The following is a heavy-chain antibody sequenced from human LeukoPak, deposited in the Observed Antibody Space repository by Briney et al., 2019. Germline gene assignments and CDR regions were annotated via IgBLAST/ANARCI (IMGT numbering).Heavy chain of an antibody. CDR1: GYTFTSYG. J-gene: IGHJ5*02. CDR3: ARVFRTGIVGATPYNWFDP. D-gene: IGHD1-26*01. CDR2: ISAYNGNT. Sequence: GAPVKVSCKASGYTFTSYGISWVRQAPGQGLEWMGWISAYNGNTNYAQKLQGRVTMTTDTSTSTAYMELRSLRSDDTAVYYCARVFRTGIVGATPYNWFDPWGQGTLVTVSS. V-gene: IGHV1-18*01.